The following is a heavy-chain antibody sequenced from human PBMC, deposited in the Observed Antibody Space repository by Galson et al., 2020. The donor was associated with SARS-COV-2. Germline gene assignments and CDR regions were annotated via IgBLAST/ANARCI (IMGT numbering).Heavy chain of an antibody. D-gene: IGHD3-3*01. Sequence: SQTLSLTCVISGDSVASYRATWNWIRPSPSRGLEWLARTYYKSTEWFTAYGTSVNSRISINPDSSTNQFSLQLNSVIPEDTAVYYCARGGMSVMDVWGQGTTVTVSS. CDR3: ARGGMSVMDV. CDR2: TYYKSTEWFT. J-gene: IGHJ6*02. CDR1: GDSVASYRAT. V-gene: IGHV6-1*01.